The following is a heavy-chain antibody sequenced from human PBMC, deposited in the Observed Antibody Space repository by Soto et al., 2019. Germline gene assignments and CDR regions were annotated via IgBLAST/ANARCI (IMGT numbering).Heavy chain of an antibody. CDR3: ARDRVLGVVVGCGGRDV. Sequence: QVQLVQSGAEVKKPGASVKVSCKASGYTFTGSYMHWVRQAPGQGLEWMGWINPNSGGTNYAQKFQGWVTMTRDTSISTAYMELSRLRSDDTAVYYCARDRVLGVVVGCGGRDVWGQGTTVTVTS. CDR1: GYTFTGSY. CDR2: INPNSGGT. D-gene: IGHD2-15*01. V-gene: IGHV1-2*04. J-gene: IGHJ6*02.